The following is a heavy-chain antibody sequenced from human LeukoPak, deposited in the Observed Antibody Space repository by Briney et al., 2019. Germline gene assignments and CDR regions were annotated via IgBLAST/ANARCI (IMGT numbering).Heavy chain of an antibody. J-gene: IGHJ4*02. V-gene: IGHV3-23*01. D-gene: IGHD6-6*01. CDR2: TSSSDAGT. CDR1: GFPLSSYA. CDR3: ARDPVAARPRHYYFDY. Sequence: PGGSLRLSCAVSGFPLSSYAMSWVRQAPGKGLEWVSATSSSDAGTYYADSVRGRFTISRDNAKNSLYLQMNSLRAEDTAVYYCARDPVAARPRHYYFDYWGQGTLVTVSS.